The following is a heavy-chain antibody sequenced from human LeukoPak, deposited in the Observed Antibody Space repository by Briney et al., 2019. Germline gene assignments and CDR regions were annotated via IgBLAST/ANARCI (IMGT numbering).Heavy chain of an antibody. CDR1: GGSISSSSYY. CDR3: ARLPLSGSSGWYFDY. D-gene: IGHD6-19*01. CDR2: IYYSGST. Sequence: SQTLSLTCTVSGGSISSSSYYWGWIRQPPGKGLEWIGSIYYSGSTYYNPSLKSRVTISVDTSKNQFSLKLSSVTAADTAVYYCARLPLSGSSGWYFDYWSQGTLVTVSS. J-gene: IGHJ4*02. V-gene: IGHV4-39*01.